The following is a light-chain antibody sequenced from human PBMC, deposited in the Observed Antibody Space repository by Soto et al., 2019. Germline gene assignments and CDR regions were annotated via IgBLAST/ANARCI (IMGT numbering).Light chain of an antibody. CDR2: GAS. V-gene: IGKV3-15*01. CDR3: QQYNNWPPWT. J-gene: IGKJ1*01. CDR1: QSVSSN. Sequence: ERVMTQSPATLSVSLGERATLSCRASQSVSSNLAWYQQKPGQAPRLLIYGASTRATGIPARFSGSGSGTEFTLTISSLQSEDFAIYYCQQYNNWPPWTFGQGTKVEIK.